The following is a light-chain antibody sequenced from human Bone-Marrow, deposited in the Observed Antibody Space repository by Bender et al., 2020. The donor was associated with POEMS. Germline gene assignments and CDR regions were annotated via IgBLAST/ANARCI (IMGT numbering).Light chain of an antibody. Sequence: QSVLTQPPSASGTPGQRVIISCSGSSSNIVTNPVNWYQHLPGTAPKLLIYRNNRRPSGVPDRFSGSKSGTSASLAIDGLRSEDEGDYYCAAWDDSLSDQGVFGGGTKLTVL. J-gene: IGLJ3*02. CDR2: RNN. CDR3: AAWDDSLSDQGV. V-gene: IGLV1-47*01. CDR1: SSNIVTNP.